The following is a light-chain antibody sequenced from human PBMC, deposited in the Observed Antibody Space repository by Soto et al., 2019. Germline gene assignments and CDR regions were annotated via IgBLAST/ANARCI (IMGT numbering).Light chain of an antibody. J-gene: IGKJ5*01. Sequence: DIQMTQSPSSLSASVGDRVTITCQAGQDISNSLHWYQHKPGTAPTLLIYDASSLETVVPSRFGGSGSGTDFTFTISSLQPEDSAVYYCQQRHMWPITFGQGTRLEI. CDR3: QQRHMWPIT. CDR2: DAS. V-gene: IGKV1-33*01. CDR1: QDISNS.